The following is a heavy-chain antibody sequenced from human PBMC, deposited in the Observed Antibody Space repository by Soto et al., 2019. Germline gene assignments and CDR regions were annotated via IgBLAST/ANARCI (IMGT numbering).Heavy chain of an antibody. Sequence: EVQLVESGGGLVQPGGSLRLSCAASGFTFSSYWMSWVRQAPGKGLEWVANVKQDGSEKYYVDSVKGRFTISRDNAKNSLYLQMYSLRAEATAVYYCARDASLVAGSFDYWGQGTLVTVSS. D-gene: IGHD6-19*01. J-gene: IGHJ4*02. CDR1: GFTFSSYW. CDR2: VKQDGSEK. CDR3: ARDASLVAGSFDY. V-gene: IGHV3-7*01.